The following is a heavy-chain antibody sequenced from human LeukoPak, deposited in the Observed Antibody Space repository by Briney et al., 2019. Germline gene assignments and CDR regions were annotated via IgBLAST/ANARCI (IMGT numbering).Heavy chain of an antibody. Sequence: GGSLRLSCAASGFIFRNYGMHWVRQAPGKGLEWVSIIYSGGSAYYADSVKGRFTISRDNAKNTLYLQMNSLRADDTAVYYCARTRDYRFEYWGQGTLATVSS. CDR1: GFIFRNYG. V-gene: IGHV3-53*01. CDR2: IYSGGSA. D-gene: IGHD4-17*01. CDR3: ARTRDYRFEY. J-gene: IGHJ4*02.